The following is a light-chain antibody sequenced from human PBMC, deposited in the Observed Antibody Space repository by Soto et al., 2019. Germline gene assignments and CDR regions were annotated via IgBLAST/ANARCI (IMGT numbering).Light chain of an antibody. V-gene: IGKV3-20*01. Sequence: IVLTQSPGTLSLSPGERATLSCRASQTVSNNFLAWYQEKPGRGPRHRIDGASNRATGVPYRFSGSGSGTDFTLTISRLDPSDCAVYYGRQYGRSMEFAVGGGTKVVLK. CDR2: GAS. CDR3: RQYGRSMEFA. J-gene: IGKJ4*01. CDR1: QTVSNNF.